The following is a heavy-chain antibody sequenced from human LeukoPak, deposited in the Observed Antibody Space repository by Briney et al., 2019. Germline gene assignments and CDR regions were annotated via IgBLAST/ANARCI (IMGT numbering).Heavy chain of an antibody. CDR2: INAGNGNT. J-gene: IGHJ4*02. V-gene: IGHV1-3*01. D-gene: IGHD6-13*01. Sequence: ASVKVSRKASGYTFTTYAMHWVRQAPGQRLEWMGWINAGNGNTKYSQKFQGRVTITRDTSASTAYMELSSLRSEDTAVYYCARDQSSSWPLDYWGQGTLVTVSS. CDR1: GYTFTTYA. CDR3: ARDQSSSWPLDY.